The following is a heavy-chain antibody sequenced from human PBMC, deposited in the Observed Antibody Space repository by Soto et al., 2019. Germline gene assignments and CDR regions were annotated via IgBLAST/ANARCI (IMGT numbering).Heavy chain of an antibody. CDR1: GYIFIDYW. J-gene: IGHJ6*02. CDR2: VYPRDSDT. V-gene: IGHV5-51*01. D-gene: IGHD2-15*01. CDR3: ARPPLPGYSIHFNS. Sequence: GESLKISCKASGYIFIDYWIGWVRQMPGKGLEWMGIVYPRDSDTRYSPSFQGQVTISADRSTGTAFLQWRSLKASDTALYYCARPPLPGYSIHFNSWGQGTTVTVSS.